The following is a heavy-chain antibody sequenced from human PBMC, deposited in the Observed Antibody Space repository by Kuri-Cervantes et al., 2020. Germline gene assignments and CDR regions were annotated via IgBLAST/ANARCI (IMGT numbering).Heavy chain of an antibody. CDR3: ATFPKWGFDY. CDR2: ISSSSSTI. CDR1: GFTFSSYA. V-gene: IGHV3-48*02. J-gene: IGHJ4*02. Sequence: GGSLRLSCAASGFTFSSYAMSWVRQAPGKGLEWVSYISSSSSTIYYADSVKGRFTISRDNAKNSLYLQMNSLRDEDTAVYYCATFPKWGFDYWGQGTLVTVSS. D-gene: IGHD1-26*01.